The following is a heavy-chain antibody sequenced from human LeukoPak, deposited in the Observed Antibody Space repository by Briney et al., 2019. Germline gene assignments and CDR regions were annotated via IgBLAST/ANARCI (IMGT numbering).Heavy chain of an antibody. J-gene: IGHJ3*02. Sequence: GGSLRLSCAASGFTFTNAYMTWVRQAPGKGLEWVGLIRSNAYGGTTEYAAAVKGRFTISRDDSKSIAYLQMNSLKTEDTAVYYCSDYDSARGAFDIWGQGTMVTVSS. V-gene: IGHV3-71*01. CDR1: GFTFTNAY. D-gene: IGHD3-22*01. CDR3: SDYDSARGAFDI. CDR2: IRSNAYGGTT.